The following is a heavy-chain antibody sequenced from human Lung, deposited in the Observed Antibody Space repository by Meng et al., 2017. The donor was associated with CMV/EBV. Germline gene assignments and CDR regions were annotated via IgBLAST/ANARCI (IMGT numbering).Heavy chain of an antibody. Sequence: SVXVSXKASGGTFTGYAVGWVRQAPGQGLGWMGGIIPILGTVNYAQNFQDRVTITADESTVTAYMELSSLRSEDTAVYYCARGTAIVQYISSGLDIWVQGTXVTV. CDR3: ARGTAIVQYISSGLDI. CDR1: GGTFTGYA. V-gene: IGHV1-69*13. D-gene: IGHD2-15*01. J-gene: IGHJ3*02. CDR2: IIPILGTV.